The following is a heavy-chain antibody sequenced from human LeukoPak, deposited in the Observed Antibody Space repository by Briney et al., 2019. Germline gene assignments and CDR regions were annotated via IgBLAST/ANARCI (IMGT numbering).Heavy chain of an antibody. J-gene: IGHJ6*03. CDR2: IYYSGST. V-gene: IGHV4-39*07. CDR1: GGSISSSSYY. Sequence: SETLSHTCTVSGGSISSSSYYWGWIRQPPGKGLEWIGSIYYSGSTYYNPSLKSRVTISVDTSKNQFSLKLSSVTAADTAVYYCARHDVRMQIYYMDVWGKGTTVTVSS. D-gene: IGHD1-14*01. CDR3: ARHDVRMQIYYMDV.